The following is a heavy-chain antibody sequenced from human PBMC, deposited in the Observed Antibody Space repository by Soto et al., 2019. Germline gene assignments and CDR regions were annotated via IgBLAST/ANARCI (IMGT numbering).Heavy chain of an antibody. CDR2: ISGSGGST. J-gene: IGHJ6*02. Sequence: GGSLRLSCAASGFTFSSYAMSWVRQAPGKGLEWVSAISGSGGSTYYADSVKGRFTISRDNSKNTLYLQMNSLRAEDTAVYYCAKAPASSSGYYYGMDVWGQGTTVTVSS. CDR1: GFTFSSYA. D-gene: IGHD3-10*01. CDR3: AKAPASSSGYYYGMDV. V-gene: IGHV3-23*01.